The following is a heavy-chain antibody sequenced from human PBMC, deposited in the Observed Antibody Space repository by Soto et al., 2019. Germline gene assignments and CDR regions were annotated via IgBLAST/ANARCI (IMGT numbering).Heavy chain of an antibody. V-gene: IGHV4-31*03. CDR1: GGSISSGGYY. D-gene: IGHD3-3*01. CDR2: IYYSGST. Sequence: QVQLQESGPGLVKPSQTLSLTCTVSGGSISSGGYYWSWIRQHPGKGLEWIGYIYYSGSTYYNPSLKSRVTISADTSKNQFSLKLSSVTAADTAVYYCARGRGRFSRSEPEYYYYYGMDVWGQGTTVTVSS. J-gene: IGHJ6*02. CDR3: ARGRGRFSRSEPEYYYYYGMDV.